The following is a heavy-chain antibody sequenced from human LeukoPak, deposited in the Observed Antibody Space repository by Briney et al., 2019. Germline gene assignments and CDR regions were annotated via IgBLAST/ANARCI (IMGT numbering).Heavy chain of an antibody. CDR3: TSRVDPYFYIDV. CDR1: GYPFSSYW. V-gene: IGHV5-51*01. J-gene: IGHJ6*04. Sequence: GESLKISCEGSGYPFSSYWIAWVRQKPGKGLEWMGVIYPGDSDATYNPSFQGQVTISGDKFMNTAYLQWSSLKASDTAIYYCTSRVDPYFYIDVWGKGTTVTASS. CDR2: IYPGDSDA. D-gene: IGHD2/OR15-2a*01.